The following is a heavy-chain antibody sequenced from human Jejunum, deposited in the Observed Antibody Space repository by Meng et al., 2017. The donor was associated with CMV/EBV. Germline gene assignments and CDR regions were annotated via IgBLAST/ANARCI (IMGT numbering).Heavy chain of an antibody. D-gene: IGHD2-21*01. CDR2: IKQDGSEK. J-gene: IGHJ4*02. CDR3: ARDWYGGPDRGDTDRLDY. CDR1: FRNYW. Sequence: FRNYWMTWVRQAPGKGLEWVAIIKQDGSEKYYVDSVKGRLTISRDNAKNSLYLQMDSLRAEDTAVYYCARDWYGGPDRGDTDRLDYWGQGTLVTVSS. V-gene: IGHV3-7*01.